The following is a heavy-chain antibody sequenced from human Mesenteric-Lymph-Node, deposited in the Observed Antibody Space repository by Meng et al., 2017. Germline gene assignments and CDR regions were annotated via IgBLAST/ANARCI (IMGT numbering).Heavy chain of an antibody. D-gene: IGHD6-19*01. CDR2: IYPDDSDT. CDR1: GYSFTNYW. Sequence: GESLKISCKGPGYSFTNYWIGWVRQMPGKSLEWLGIIYPDDSDTRYSPSFQGQVTISADKSISTAYLQWSSLKASDTAIYYCARHRGGNGWIFEHWGQGALVTVSS. CDR3: ARHRGGNGWIFEH. V-gene: IGHV5-51*01. J-gene: IGHJ4*02.